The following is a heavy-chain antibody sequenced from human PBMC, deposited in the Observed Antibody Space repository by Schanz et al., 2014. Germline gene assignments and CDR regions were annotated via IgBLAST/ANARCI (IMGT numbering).Heavy chain of an antibody. J-gene: IGHJ6*02. D-gene: IGHD2-2*03. CDR2: VSASGGGP. CDR1: GFTFRSYA. V-gene: IGHV3-23*01. CDR3: AKSGYCRSTSCYQYNYYGLDV. Sequence: EVQLLESGGGLVQPGGSLRLSCIGSGFTFRSYALGWVRQAPGKGLEWVSLVSASGGGPFYADSVKGRFTISRDNSKNTLYLQMDSLRAEDTAVYYCAKSGYCRSTSCYQYNYYGLDVWGRGTTVTVSS.